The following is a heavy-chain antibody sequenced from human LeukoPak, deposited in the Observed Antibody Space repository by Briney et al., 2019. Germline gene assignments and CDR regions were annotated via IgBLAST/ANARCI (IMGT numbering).Heavy chain of an antibody. CDR1: GGSISSYY. V-gene: IGHV4-4*07. CDR3: TRGHSTFGNWFDP. Sequence: SETLSLTCTVSGGSISSYYWNWIRQPAGKGLEWIGRIYKSGSTKFNPSLKSRVTISLDTSKNQFSLSLSSVTAADTAIYYCTRGHSTFGNWFDPWGQGTLVTVSS. J-gene: IGHJ5*02. D-gene: IGHD3-10*02. CDR2: IYKSGST.